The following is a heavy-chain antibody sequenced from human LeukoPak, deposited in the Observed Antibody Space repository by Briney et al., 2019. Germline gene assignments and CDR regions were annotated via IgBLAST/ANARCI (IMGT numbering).Heavy chain of an antibody. CDR1: GGSISSYY. Sequence: TPSETLSLTCTVSGGSISSYYWSWIRQPPGKGLEWIGYIYYSGSTNYNPSLKSRVTISVDTSKNQFSLKLSSVTAADTAVYYCARGPRGMFTIEGTFDYWGQGTLVTVSS. J-gene: IGHJ4*02. CDR2: IYYSGST. CDR3: ARGPRGMFTIEGTFDY. D-gene: IGHD3-10*02. V-gene: IGHV4-59*01.